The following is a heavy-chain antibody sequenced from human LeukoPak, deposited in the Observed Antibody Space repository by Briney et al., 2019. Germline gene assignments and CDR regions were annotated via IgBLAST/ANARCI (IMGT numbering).Heavy chain of an antibody. CDR2: ISGSGGST. CDR3: AKGRRYCSSTSCYSPFDY. Sequence: QSGGSLRLSCAASGSTFSSYAMSWVRQAPGKGLEWVSAISGSGGSTYYADSVKGRFSISRDNSKNTLYLQMNSLRAEDTAVYYCAKGRRYCSSTSCYSPFDYWGQGTLVTVSS. V-gene: IGHV3-23*01. D-gene: IGHD2-2*01. CDR1: GSTFSSYA. J-gene: IGHJ4*02.